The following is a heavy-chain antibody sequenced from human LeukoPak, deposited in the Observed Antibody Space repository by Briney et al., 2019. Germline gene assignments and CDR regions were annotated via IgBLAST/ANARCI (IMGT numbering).Heavy chain of an antibody. D-gene: IGHD2-2*01. V-gene: IGHV1-18*01. CDR3: ARALPPVVPAAILDY. Sequence: ASVRVSCKASGYTFTSYGITWVRQAPGQGLEWMGWISVYNGNTNYAQKLQGRVTMTTDRSTSTAYMDLRSLRSDDTAVYYCARALPPVVPAAILDYWGQGTLVTVSS. J-gene: IGHJ4*02. CDR2: ISVYNGNT. CDR1: GYTFTSYG.